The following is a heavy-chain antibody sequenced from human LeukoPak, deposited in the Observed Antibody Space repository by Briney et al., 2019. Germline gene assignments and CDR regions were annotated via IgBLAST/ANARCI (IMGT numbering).Heavy chain of an antibody. J-gene: IGHJ4*02. Sequence: GESLKISCQGSGFSFNTYWIGWVRQMPGKGLEWMGFIYPGDSDTRYSPSFQGQVTISADKSISTAYLQWSSLKASDTAIYYCARTYDNSDYYPLPFLYWGQGSMVTVSS. V-gene: IGHV5-51*01. CDR2: IYPGDSDT. CDR1: GFSFNTYW. D-gene: IGHD3-22*01. CDR3: ARTYDNSDYYPLPFLY.